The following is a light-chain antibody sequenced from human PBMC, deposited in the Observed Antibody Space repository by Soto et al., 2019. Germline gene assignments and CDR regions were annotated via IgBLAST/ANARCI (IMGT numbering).Light chain of an antibody. Sequence: DIQMTQSPSSLSASVGDTVTITCRASQSISVHLNWYQQKPGKVPKLLIYAASNLQSGVPSSFSGSGSETDFALTIISLQPEDFAAYYWQQSYIPPYTCGQGTKLQIK. CDR1: QSISVH. V-gene: IGKV1-39*01. CDR3: QQSYIPPYT. J-gene: IGKJ2*01. CDR2: AAS.